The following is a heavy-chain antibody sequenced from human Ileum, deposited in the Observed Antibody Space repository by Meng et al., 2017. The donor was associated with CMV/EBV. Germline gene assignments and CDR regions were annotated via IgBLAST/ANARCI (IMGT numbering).Heavy chain of an antibody. CDR3: ARGSVVTPLDY. D-gene: IGHD4-23*01. Sequence: SETLSPTCAVYGGSSSDSYWSWIRQPPGKGLEWIGEINHSGSTNYNPPLKSRVTISIDTSKSQFSLELRSLTAADTAVYYCARGSVVTPLDYWGQGTLVTVSS. CDR2: INHSGST. CDR1: GGSSSDSY. V-gene: IGHV4-34*01. J-gene: IGHJ4*02.